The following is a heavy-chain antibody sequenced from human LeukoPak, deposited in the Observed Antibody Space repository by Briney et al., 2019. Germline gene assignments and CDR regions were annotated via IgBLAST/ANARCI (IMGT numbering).Heavy chain of an antibody. V-gene: IGHV4-59*01. CDR2: IYYSGST. J-gene: IGHJ2*01. CDR1: VGSLSSYY. Sequence: SETLSLTCTVSVGSLSSYYWSWIRDPPGRGLEWMGYIYYSGSTNYNPSLKSRVPLSVDTSKHHFSQELSCVTGADTAVYFCARGGPYWYFVLWGRGTLVTVSS. CDR3: ARGGPYWYFVL.